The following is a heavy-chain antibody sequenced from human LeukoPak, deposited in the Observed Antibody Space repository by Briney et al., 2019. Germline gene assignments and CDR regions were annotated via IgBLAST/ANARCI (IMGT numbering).Heavy chain of an antibody. CDR1: GGSIKSYY. V-gene: IGHV4-59*08. J-gene: IGHJ4*02. CDR3: ARVRDGDYCDY. Sequence: SETLSLTCTVSGGSIKSYYWSWIRQPPGKGLEWIGYIYYSGSTNYNPSLKSRVTISVDRSKNQFSLKLTSVTAADTAVYYCARVRDGDYCDYWGQGILVTVSS. CDR2: IYYSGST. D-gene: IGHD4-17*01.